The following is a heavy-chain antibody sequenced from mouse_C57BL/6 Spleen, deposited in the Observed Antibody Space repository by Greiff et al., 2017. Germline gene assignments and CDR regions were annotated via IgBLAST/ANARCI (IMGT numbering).Heavy chain of an antibody. CDR1: GYTFTDYY. Sequence: EVQLQQSGPVLVKPGASVKMSCKASGYTFTDYYMNWVKQSHGKSLEWIGVINPYNGGTSYNQKFKGKATLTVDKSSSTAYMELNSLTSEDSAVYYCARSFYGSSYRYFDVWGTGTTLTVSS. CDR3: ARSFYGSSYRYFDV. D-gene: IGHD1-1*01. V-gene: IGHV1-19*01. CDR2: INPYNGGT. J-gene: IGHJ1*03.